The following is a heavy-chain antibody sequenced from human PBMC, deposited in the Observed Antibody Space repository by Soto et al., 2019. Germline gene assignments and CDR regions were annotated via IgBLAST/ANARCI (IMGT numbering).Heavy chain of an antibody. J-gene: IGHJ4*02. CDR3: ARASNYYDSSGFSRNFDY. Sequence: PSETLSLTCTVSGGSITSSNYYWGWIRQPPGKGLEWIGTMYYTGSTYYNPSLGSRVTISIDTSKNQFSLKLNSVTAADTAVYYCARASNYYDSSGFSRNFDYWGQGTQVTVSS. V-gene: IGHV4-39*01. CDR2: MYYTGST. D-gene: IGHD3-22*01. CDR1: GGSITSSNYY.